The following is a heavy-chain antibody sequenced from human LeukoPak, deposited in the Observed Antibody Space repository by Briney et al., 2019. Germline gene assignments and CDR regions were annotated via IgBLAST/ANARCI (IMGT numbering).Heavy chain of an antibody. CDR2: ISPYSGST. CDR1: GYTFTSYG. J-gene: IGHJ4*02. CDR3: ARDPDIILVPAAMINDY. V-gene: IGHV1-18*01. D-gene: IGHD2-2*01. Sequence: ASVKVSCKASGYTFTSYGVSWVRQAPGQGLEWMGWISPYSGSTNYAQKLQGRVTMSTDTSTSTAYMELRSLRSDDTAVYYGARDPDIILVPAAMINDYWGQGTLVTVSS.